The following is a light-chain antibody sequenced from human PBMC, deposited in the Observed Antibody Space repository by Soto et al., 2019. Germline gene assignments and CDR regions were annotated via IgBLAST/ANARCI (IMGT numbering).Light chain of an antibody. CDR1: QSVSSN. V-gene: IGKV3-20*01. CDR3: QHYGTSPKP. J-gene: IGKJ1*01. Sequence: EIVVTPSPATPAVSPGGGATFSCRASQSVSSNLAWYQQKPGQAPRLLIYGASIRATGIPARFSGSGSGTDFTLTISRLEPADFAVYYCQHYGTSPKPFGQGTKVDI. CDR2: GAS.